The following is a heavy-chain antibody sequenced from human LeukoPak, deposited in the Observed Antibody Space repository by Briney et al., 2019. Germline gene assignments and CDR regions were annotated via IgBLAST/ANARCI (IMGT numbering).Heavy chain of an antibody. CDR3: VRDSSGMDV. CDR1: GFTFSGYG. V-gene: IGHV3-30*03. CDR2: ISYDGTKK. Sequence: GGSLRLSCAASGFTFSGYGMHWFRQAPGQGLEWVALISYDGTKKYYADSVKGRFTVSRDSSKNTLFLQMSSLRVEDTAIYYCVRDSSGMDVWGRGTAVTVSS. J-gene: IGHJ6*02.